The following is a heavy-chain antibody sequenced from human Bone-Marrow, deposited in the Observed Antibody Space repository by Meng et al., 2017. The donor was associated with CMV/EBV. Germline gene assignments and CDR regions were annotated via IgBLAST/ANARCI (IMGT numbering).Heavy chain of an antibody. J-gene: IGHJ3*02. CDR1: GFTFSGYS. CDR3: ARDPYGVGGYGAFDI. Sequence: GESLKISCAASGFTFSGYSMNWVRQAPGKGLEWVSSISTSSTYIYYADSVRGRFTISRDNAKNSLYLQMNSLRADDTAMYYCARDPYGVGGYGAFDIWGRGTMVTVSS. D-gene: IGHD3-22*01. CDR2: ISTSSTYI. V-gene: IGHV3-21*01.